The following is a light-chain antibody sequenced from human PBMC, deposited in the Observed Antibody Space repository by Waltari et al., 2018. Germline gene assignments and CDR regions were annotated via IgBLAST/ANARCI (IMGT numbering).Light chain of an antibody. J-gene: IGKJ4*01. CDR2: AST. Sequence: DIQMTQSPSSLSASVGDNVTITCRASQGISSYLNWFQQKPGKAPKLLIYASTTLQSGVPSRFSGSGSGTEFTLTISSLQPEDFAAYYCLQHNSYPFGGGTKVEIK. V-gene: IGKV1-17*01. CDR3: LQHNSYP. CDR1: QGISSY.